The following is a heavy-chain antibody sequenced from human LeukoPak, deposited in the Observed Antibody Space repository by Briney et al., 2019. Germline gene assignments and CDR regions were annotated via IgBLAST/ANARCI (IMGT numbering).Heavy chain of an antibody. CDR1: GGSINNYY. CDR3: ASSIFGVVNFDY. D-gene: IGHD3-3*01. V-gene: IGHV4-59*08. Sequence: PSETLSLTCTVSGGSINNYYWSWIRQPPGKGLEWIGYIYYSGSTNYNPSLKSRVTISLDTSKNQFSLKLSSVTAADTAVYYCASSIFGVVNFDYWGQGTPVTASS. CDR2: IYYSGST. J-gene: IGHJ4*02.